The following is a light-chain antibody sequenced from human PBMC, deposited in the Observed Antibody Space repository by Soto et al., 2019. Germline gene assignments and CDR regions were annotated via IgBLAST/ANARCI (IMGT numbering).Light chain of an antibody. CDR3: ETWDSNSWV. J-gene: IGLJ3*02. V-gene: IGLV4-60*02. CDR2: LEGSGSY. CDR1: SGHSSYI. Sequence: QLVLTQSSSASASLGSSVKLTCTLSSGHSSYIIAWHQQQPGKAPRYLMKLEGSGSYNKGSGVPDRFSGSSSGADRYLTIANLPFEDEADYYCETWDSNSWVFGGGTQLTVL.